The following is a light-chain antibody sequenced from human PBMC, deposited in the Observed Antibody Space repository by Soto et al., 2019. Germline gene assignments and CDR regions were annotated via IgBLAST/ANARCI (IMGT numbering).Light chain of an antibody. V-gene: IGKV3-20*01. J-gene: IGKJ1*01. CDR2: DVS. CDR1: QSVSSNY. CDR3: QRYGSSPT. Sequence: ETVLTQSPGTLSLSPGERATLSCRSSQSVSSNYLAWYQQKPGQAPRLLIYDVSSRATGIPDRFSGSGSGTDFTITISRLEHEDFAMYYCQRYGSSPTFGQGTKVDIK.